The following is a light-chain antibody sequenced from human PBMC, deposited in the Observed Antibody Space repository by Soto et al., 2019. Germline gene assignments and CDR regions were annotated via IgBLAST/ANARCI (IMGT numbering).Light chain of an antibody. Sequence: DIVMTQSPDSLAVSLGERATINCKSSQSVLYSSNNKNYLAWYQQKPGQPPKLLIYWASTREYGVPDRFSGSGYGTDFTLTISSLQAEDVAVYYCQQYYSTPLTFGVGTKVEIK. CDR1: QSVLYSSNNKNY. CDR3: QQYYSTPLT. V-gene: IGKV4-1*01. CDR2: WAS. J-gene: IGKJ4*01.